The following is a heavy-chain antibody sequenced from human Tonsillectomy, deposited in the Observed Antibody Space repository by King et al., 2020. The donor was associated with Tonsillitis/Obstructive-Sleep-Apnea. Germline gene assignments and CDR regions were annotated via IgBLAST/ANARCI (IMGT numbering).Heavy chain of an antibody. J-gene: IGHJ6*03. V-gene: IGHV3-53*01. Sequence: VQLVESGGGLIQPGGSLRLSCAASGFTVSSNYMSWVRQAPGKGLEWVSVIYSGGSTYYADSVKGRFTISRDNSKNTLYLQMNSLRAEDTAVYYCARGGPGIGPLYYYYMDVWGKGTTVTVSS. CDR3: ARGGPGIGPLYYYYMDV. D-gene: IGHD6-13*01. CDR1: GFTVSSNY. CDR2: IYSGGST.